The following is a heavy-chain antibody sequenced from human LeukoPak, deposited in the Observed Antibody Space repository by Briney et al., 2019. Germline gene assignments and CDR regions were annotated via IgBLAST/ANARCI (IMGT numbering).Heavy chain of an antibody. CDR1: GDSISSYF. Sequence: PSETLSLTCSVPGDSISSYFWSWIRQPPGKGLECIGYMHNGRYSNYNPSLKSRVTISGDTSKNQLSLKLTSVTAADTAVYYCAATIKRDYGDTNLDYWGQGTLVTVSS. J-gene: IGHJ4*02. CDR3: AATIKRDYGDTNLDY. V-gene: IGHV4-59*01. CDR2: MHNGRYS. D-gene: IGHD4/OR15-4a*01.